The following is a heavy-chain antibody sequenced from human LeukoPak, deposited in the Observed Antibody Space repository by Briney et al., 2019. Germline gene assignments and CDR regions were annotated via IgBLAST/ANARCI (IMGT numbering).Heavy chain of an antibody. Sequence: SETLSLTCTVSGGSISSYYWSWIRQPPGKGLEWIGYIYYSGSTNYNPSLKSRVTISVDTSKNQFSLKLSSVTAADTAVYYCARDRVSLGSFDPWGQGTLVTVSS. D-gene: IGHD3-10*01. V-gene: IGHV4-59*01. CDR3: ARDRVSLGSFDP. CDR2: IYYSGST. J-gene: IGHJ5*02. CDR1: GGSISSYY.